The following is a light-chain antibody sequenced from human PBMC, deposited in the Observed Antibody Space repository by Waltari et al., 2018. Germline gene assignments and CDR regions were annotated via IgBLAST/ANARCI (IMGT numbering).Light chain of an antibody. CDR3: SSYTRSSTWV. V-gene: IGLV2-14*03. J-gene: IGLJ3*02. CDR2: DAS. CDR1: SSDVGGYNY. Sequence: QSALTQPASVSGSPGQSITIPCTGPSSDVGGYNYVSWYQQHPGKVPKLMIYDASNRPSGVSNRFSGSKSGNTASLTISGLQADDEADYYCSSYTRSSTWVFGGGTKLTVL.